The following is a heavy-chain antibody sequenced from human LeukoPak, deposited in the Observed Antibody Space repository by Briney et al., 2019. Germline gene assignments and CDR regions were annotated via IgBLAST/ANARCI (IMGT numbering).Heavy chain of an antibody. J-gene: IGHJ4*02. CDR1: GFTFSSFG. CDR3: TSSGSYRDFDY. CDR2: IPYDGSAE. D-gene: IGHD3-10*01. V-gene: IGHV3-30*02. Sequence: PGGSLRLSCAASGFTFSSFGMHWVRQAPGKGLEWVTFIPYDGSAEYYADSVKGRFTISRDNSENTLYLQMNSLRAEDTAIYYCTSSGSYRDFDYWGQGTLVTVSS.